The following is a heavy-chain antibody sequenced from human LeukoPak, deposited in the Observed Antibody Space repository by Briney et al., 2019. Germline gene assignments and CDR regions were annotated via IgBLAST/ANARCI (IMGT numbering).Heavy chain of an antibody. Sequence: GGSLRLSCAASGFTFDDYGMSWVRQAPGKGLEWVSGINWNGGSTGYADSVKGRFTISRDNAKNSLYLQMNSLRAEDTAVYYCAIRPSITMVRGVISPFDYWGQGTLVTVSS. CDR2: INWNGGST. CDR3: AIRPSITMVRGVISPFDY. J-gene: IGHJ4*02. CDR1: GFTFDDYG. V-gene: IGHV3-20*04. D-gene: IGHD3-10*01.